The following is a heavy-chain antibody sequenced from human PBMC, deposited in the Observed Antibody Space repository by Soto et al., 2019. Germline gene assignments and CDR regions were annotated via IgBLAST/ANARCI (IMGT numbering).Heavy chain of an antibody. J-gene: IGHJ4*02. D-gene: IGHD3-10*01. V-gene: IGHV3-15*07. CDR2: IKSKTDGGTT. Sequence: PGGSLRLSCAASGFTFSNAWMNWVRQAPGKGLEWVGRIKSKTDGGTTDYAAPVKGRFTISRDDSKNTLYLQMNSLKTEDTAVYYCTTEPVLLWFGEFDYWGQGTLVTVSS. CDR1: GFTFSNAW. CDR3: TTEPVLLWFGEFDY.